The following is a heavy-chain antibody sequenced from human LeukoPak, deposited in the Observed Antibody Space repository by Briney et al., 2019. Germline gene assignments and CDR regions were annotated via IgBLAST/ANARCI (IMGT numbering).Heavy chain of an antibody. V-gene: IGHV3-30*18. D-gene: IGHD6-13*01. CDR2: ISYDGSNK. CDR3: AKSAGPSNWFDP. Sequence: GGSLRLSCAASGFTFSSYGMHWVRQAPGKGLEWVAVISYDGSNKYYADSVKGRFTISRDNSKNTLYLQMNSLRAEDTAVYYCAKSAGPSNWFDPWGQGTLVTVSS. CDR1: GFTFSSYG. J-gene: IGHJ5*02.